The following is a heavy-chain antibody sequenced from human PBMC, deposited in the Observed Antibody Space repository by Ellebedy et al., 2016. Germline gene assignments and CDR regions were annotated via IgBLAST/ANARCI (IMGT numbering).Heavy chain of an antibody. V-gene: IGHV1-2*02. CDR3: ARQQWYGGNFDY. J-gene: IGHJ4*02. CDR2: INPNSGGT. Sequence: ASVKVSCXASGGTFSSYAISWVRQAPGQGLEWMGWINPNSGGTNYAQKFQGRVTMTRDTSTSTVYMELSSLRSEDTAVYYCARQQWYGGNFDYWGQGTLVTVSS. D-gene: IGHD4-23*01. CDR1: GGTFSSYA.